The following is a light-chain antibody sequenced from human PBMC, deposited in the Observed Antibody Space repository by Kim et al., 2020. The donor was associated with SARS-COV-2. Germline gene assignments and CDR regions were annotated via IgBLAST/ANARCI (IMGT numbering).Light chain of an antibody. CDR3: QAWDSSTAV. Sequence: SYELTQPPSVSVSQDRASITCSGDKLGDKYACWYQQKPGQSPVLVIYQDSKRPSGIPERFSGSNSGNTATLTISGTQAMDEADYYCQAWDSSTAVFGGGTKLTVL. J-gene: IGLJ3*02. V-gene: IGLV3-1*01. CDR1: KLGDKY. CDR2: QDS.